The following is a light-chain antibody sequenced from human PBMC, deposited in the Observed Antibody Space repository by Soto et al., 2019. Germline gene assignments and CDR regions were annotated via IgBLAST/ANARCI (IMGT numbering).Light chain of an antibody. CDR2: DVN. CDR3: SAYAGSIYV. V-gene: IGLV2-8*01. Sequence: QSALTQPPSASGSPGQSVTISCTGTSSDVGRYNHVSWYQQHPGKAPKLIIFDVNKRPSGVPDRFSGSKSVNTASLTVSGLQAEDEADYYCSAYAGSIYVFGTRTKVTVL. J-gene: IGLJ1*01. CDR1: SSDVGRYNH.